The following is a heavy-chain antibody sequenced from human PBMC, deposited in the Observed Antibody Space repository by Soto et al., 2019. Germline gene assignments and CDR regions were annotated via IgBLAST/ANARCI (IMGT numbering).Heavy chain of an antibody. CDR1: GFSLSTTGVG. CDR2: IYWDDDK. D-gene: IGHD2-15*01. CDR3: AHVLVVVANYGMDV. V-gene: IGHV2-5*02. J-gene: IGHJ6*02. Sequence: SGPTLVNPTQTLTLTCTFSGFSLSTTGVGVGWIRQPPGKALEWLALIYWDDDKRYSPSLTSRLTITKDTSKNQVVLTMTNMDPVDTATYYCAHVLVVVANYGMDVWGQGTTVTVSS.